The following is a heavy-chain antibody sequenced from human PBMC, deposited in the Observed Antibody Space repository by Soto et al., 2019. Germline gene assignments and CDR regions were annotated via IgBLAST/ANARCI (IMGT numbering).Heavy chain of an antibody. J-gene: IGHJ5*01. CDR3: AKDRSKKDGAGNWLDS. CDR1: GFTFEDYT. Sequence: EVQLVESGGDVVQPGGALRLSCAASGFTFEDYTIHWVRQAPGKGVVWVSLISWDGGSTYFADSVKGRFTISRDNSKNSLYLQMNSLKTEDTAFYYCAKDRSKKDGAGNWLDSWGHGTLVNVSS. D-gene: IGHD2-8*01. CDR2: ISWDGGST. V-gene: IGHV3-43*01.